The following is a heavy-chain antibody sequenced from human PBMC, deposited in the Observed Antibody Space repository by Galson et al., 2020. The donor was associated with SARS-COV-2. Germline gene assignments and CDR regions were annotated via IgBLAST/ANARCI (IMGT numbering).Heavy chain of an antibody. CDR1: GFTFSSYA. D-gene: IGHD1-26*01. CDR2: ISYDGSNK. V-gene: IGHV3-30*01. J-gene: IGHJ4*02. CDR3: ARGDGSYRTDFDC. Sequence: GGSLRLSCAASGFTFSSYAMHWVRQAPGKGLEWVAVISYDGSNKYYADSVKGRFTISRDTSKNTLYLQMNSLRAEDTAVYYCARGDGSYRTDFDCWGQGTLVTVSS.